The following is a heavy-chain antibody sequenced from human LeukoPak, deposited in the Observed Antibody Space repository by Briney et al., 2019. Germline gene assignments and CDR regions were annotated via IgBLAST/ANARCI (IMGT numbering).Heavy chain of an antibody. V-gene: IGHV3-43*02. CDR3: AKDIRQQLVQDY. D-gene: IGHD6-13*01. CDR1: GFTFDDYA. J-gene: IGHJ4*02. CDR2: ISGDGGST. Sequence: PGGSLRLSCAASGFTFDDYAMHWVRQAPGKGLGWVSLISGDGGSTYYADSVKGRFTISRDNSKNSLYLQMNSLRTEDTALYYCAKDIRQQLVQDYWGQGTLVTVSS.